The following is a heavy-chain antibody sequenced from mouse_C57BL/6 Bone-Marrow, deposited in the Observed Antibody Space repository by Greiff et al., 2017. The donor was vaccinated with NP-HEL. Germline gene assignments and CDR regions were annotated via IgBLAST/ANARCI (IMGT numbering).Heavy chain of an antibody. Sequence: VQLKESGPELVKPGASVKIPCKASGYTFTDYNMDWVKQSHGKSLEWIGDINPNNGGTIYNQKFKGKATLTVDKSSSTAYMELRSLTSEDTAVYYCAREGGLRRRAMDYWGQGTSVTVSS. J-gene: IGHJ4*01. CDR3: AREGGLRRRAMDY. CDR2: INPNNGGT. D-gene: IGHD2-4*01. V-gene: IGHV1-18*01. CDR1: GYTFTDYN.